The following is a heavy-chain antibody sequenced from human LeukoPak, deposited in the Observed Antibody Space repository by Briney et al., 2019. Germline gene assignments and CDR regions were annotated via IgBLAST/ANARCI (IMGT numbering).Heavy chain of an antibody. J-gene: IGHJ4*02. V-gene: IGHV1-2*02. CDR1: GYTFTTYN. CDR3: ARDGEYSYGNDY. D-gene: IGHD5-18*01. CDR2: ITPNSGGT. Sequence: ASVKVSCKASGYTFTTYNIHWVRQAPGQGLEWMGWITPNSGGTNYAQKFQGRVTMTRDTSISTAYMELSRLRSDDTAVYYCARDGEYSYGNDYWGQGTLVTVSS.